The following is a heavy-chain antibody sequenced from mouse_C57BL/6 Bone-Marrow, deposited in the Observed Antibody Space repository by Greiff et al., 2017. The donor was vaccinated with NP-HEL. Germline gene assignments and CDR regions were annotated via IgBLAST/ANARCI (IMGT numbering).Heavy chain of an antibody. CDR3: ARHSNYACFYAMDY. CDR2: IDPSDSET. V-gene: IGHV1-52*01. D-gene: IGHD2-5*01. J-gene: IGHJ4*01. Sequence: QVHVKQPGAELVRPGSSVKLSCKASGYTFTSYWMHWVKQRPIQGLEWIGNIDPSDSETHYNQKFKDKATLTVDKSSSTAYMQLSSLTSEDSAVYYCARHSNYACFYAMDYWGQGTSVTVSS. CDR1: GYTFTSYW.